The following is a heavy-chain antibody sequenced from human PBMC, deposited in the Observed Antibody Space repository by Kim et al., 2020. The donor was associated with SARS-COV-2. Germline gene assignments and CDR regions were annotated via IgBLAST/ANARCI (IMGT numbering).Heavy chain of an antibody. Sequence: SETLSLTCAVYGGSFSGYYWSWIRQPPGKGLEWIGEINHSGSTNYNPSLKSRVTISVDTSKNQFSLKLSSVTAADTAVYYCAREGRAYSSGWPERYYYY. CDR2: INHSGST. J-gene: IGHJ6*01. CDR1: GGSFSGYY. V-gene: IGHV4-34*01. CDR3: AREGRAYSSGWPERYYYY. D-gene: IGHD6-19*01.